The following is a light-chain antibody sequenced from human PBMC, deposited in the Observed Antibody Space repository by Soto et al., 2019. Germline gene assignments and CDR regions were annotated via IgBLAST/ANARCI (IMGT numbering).Light chain of an antibody. Sequence: QSVLTQPPSVSGPPGQRVTISCTESSSNIGAGYDVHWYQQLPGTAPKLLIYGNSNRPSGVPDRFSGSKSGTSASLAITGLQAEDEADYYCQSYDSSLSGCVFGGGTKLTVL. CDR1: SSNIGAGYD. V-gene: IGLV1-40*01. CDR3: QSYDSSLSGCV. CDR2: GNS. J-gene: IGLJ3*02.